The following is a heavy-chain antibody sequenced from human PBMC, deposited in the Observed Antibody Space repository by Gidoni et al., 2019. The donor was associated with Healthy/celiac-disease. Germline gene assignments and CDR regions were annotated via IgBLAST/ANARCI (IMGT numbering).Heavy chain of an antibody. J-gene: IGHJ2*01. D-gene: IGHD3-22*01. Sequence: EVQLVESGGGLIQPGGSLRLSCAASVFTVSSNYMSWVRQAPGKGLEWVAVIYSGGSTYYADSVKGRFTISRDNSKNTLYLQMNSLRAEDTAVYYCARVSEDYYDSSGYTWYFDLWGRGTLVTVSS. CDR2: IYSGGST. CDR3: ARVSEDYYDSSGYTWYFDL. V-gene: IGHV3-53*01. CDR1: VFTVSSNY.